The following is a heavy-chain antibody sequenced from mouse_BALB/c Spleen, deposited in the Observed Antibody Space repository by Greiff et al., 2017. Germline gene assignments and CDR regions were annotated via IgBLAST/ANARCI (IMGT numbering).Heavy chain of an antibody. V-gene: IGHV1-67*01. CDR3: ARRITTATCGYFDV. D-gene: IGHD1-2*01. CDR1: GYTFTDYA. Sequence: QVQLQQSGPELVRPGVSVKISCKGSGYTFTDYAMHWVKQSHAKSLEWIGVISTYYGNTNYNQKFKGKATMTVDKSSSTAYMELARLTSEDSAIYYCARRITTATCGYFDVWGAGTTVTVSS. CDR2: ISTYYGNT. J-gene: IGHJ1*01.